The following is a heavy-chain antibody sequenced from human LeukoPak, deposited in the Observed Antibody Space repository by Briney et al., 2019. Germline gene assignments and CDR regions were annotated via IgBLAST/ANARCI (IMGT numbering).Heavy chain of an antibody. CDR1: GGSISSSSYY. Sequence: SETLSLTCTVSGGSISSSSYYWGWIRQPPGKGLEWIGSIYYSGSTYYNPSLKSRVTISVDTSKNQFSLKLSSVTAADTAVYHCARHITIFGVVTMREAAFDYWGQGTLVTVSS. CDR2: IYYSGST. J-gene: IGHJ4*02. D-gene: IGHD3-3*01. V-gene: IGHV4-39*01. CDR3: ARHITIFGVVTMREAAFDY.